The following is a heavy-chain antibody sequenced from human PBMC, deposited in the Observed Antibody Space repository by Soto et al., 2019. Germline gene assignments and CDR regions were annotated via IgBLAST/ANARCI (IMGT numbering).Heavy chain of an antibody. J-gene: IGHJ4*02. CDR1: GFTVSSNF. Sequence: GGSLRLSCAASGFTVSSNFMSWVRQAPGKGLEWVSIIYSGGSTYYADSVKGRFTISRDNSKNTLYLQMNSLRADDTAMYYCASRRNPYGAYDYWGQGTLVTVSS. V-gene: IGHV3-66*01. D-gene: IGHD4-17*01. CDR3: ASRRNPYGAYDY. CDR2: IYSGGST.